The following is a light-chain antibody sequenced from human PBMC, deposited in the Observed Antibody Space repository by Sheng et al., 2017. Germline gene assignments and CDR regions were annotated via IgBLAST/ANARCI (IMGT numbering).Light chain of an antibody. CDR2: AAS. V-gene: IGKV1-27*01. CDR3: QKYDSVPRT. J-gene: IGKJ3*01. CDR1: QDIDNY. Sequence: DIQMTQSPSSLSASVGDRVTITCRASQDIDNYLVWYQQKPGKLPQLLIYAASTLQSGVPSRFSGDGFGTDFTLTISSLQPEDVATYYCQKYDSVPRTFGPGTKVEI.